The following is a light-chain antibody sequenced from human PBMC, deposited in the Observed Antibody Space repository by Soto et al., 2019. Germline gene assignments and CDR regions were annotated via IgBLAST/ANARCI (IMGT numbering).Light chain of an antibody. CDR1: QRIRSH. CDR3: QQYNNWPRT. V-gene: IGKV3-15*01. Sequence: EIVMTQSTDTLSVSAGERASFSCRAIQRIRSHLAWYQQKPDQAPILLIYGASTTATGIPARFSGRGSGTEFTLTISRLHSEDFAVYYYQQYNNWPRTFGQGTKVDIK. CDR2: GAS. J-gene: IGKJ1*01.